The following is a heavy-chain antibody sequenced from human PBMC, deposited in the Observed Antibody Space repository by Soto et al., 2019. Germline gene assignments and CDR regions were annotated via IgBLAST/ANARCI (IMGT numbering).Heavy chain of an antibody. Sequence: SETLSLTCTVSGGSIGSGGYYWIWIRQHPGKGLEWIGYIYYSGSTYYNPSLKSRVTISVDTSKNQFSLKLSSVTAADTAVYYCARDCRAAAGTIDYWGQGTLVTVSS. D-gene: IGHD6-13*01. CDR1: GGSIGSGGYY. V-gene: IGHV4-31*03. J-gene: IGHJ4*02. CDR3: ARDCRAAAGTIDY. CDR2: IYYSGST.